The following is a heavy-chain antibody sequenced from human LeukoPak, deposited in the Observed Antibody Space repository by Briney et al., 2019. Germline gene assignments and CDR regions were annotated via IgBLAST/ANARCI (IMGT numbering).Heavy chain of an antibody. CDR2: IYHSGST. V-gene: IGHV4-30-2*01. Sequence: SQTLSLTCAVSGGSISSGGYSWSWIRQPPGKGLEWIGYIYHSGSTYYNPSLKSRVTISVDRSKNQFSLKLSSVTAADTAVYYCAGGTYFDYWGQGTLVTVSS. CDR1: GGSISSGGYS. J-gene: IGHJ4*02. CDR3: AGGTYFDY. D-gene: IGHD1-26*01.